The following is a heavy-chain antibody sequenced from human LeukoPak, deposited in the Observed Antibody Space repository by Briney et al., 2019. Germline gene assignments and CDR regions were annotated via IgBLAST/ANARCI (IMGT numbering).Heavy chain of an antibody. Sequence: PSETLSLTCTVSGGSISSYYWSWIRQPPGKGLEWIGHIHNSGNTNYNPSLKSRVTLSVDTSKNQFSLKLSSVTAADTAVYCCARVYDYGWYFDLWGRGTLVTVSS. CDR3: ARVYDYGWYFDL. CDR2: IHNSGNT. D-gene: IGHD4-17*01. V-gene: IGHV4-59*01. CDR1: GGSISSYY. J-gene: IGHJ2*01.